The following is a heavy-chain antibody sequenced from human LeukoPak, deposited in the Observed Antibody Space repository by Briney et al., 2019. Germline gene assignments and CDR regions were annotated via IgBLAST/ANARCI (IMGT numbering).Heavy chain of an antibody. D-gene: IGHD5-12*01. V-gene: IGHV5-51*06. CDR1: GYIFTSYW. CDR3: ARPLGYSTSWYNH. CDR2: IYPGDSDT. Sequence: ESLKISCQCSGYIFTSYWIGWVRQIPGKGLEWMGIIYPGDSDTRYSPSFQGQVTISADKSISTAYLQWSSLKASDTAIYYCARPLGYSTSWYNHWGQGTLVIVSS. J-gene: IGHJ5*02.